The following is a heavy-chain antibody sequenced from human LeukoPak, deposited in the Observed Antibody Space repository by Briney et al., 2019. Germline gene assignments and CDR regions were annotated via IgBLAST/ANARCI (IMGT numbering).Heavy chain of an antibody. J-gene: IGHJ4*02. Sequence: PGGSLRLSCAASGFSFRSFGMHWVRQAPGKGLEWVTGVLHDGSYKYYADSVKGRFTISTGNSKNTLYLQMNSLRAEDTAVYYCARDKGTYYFDYWGQGTLVTVSS. D-gene: IGHD3/OR15-3a*01. CDR1: GFSFRSFG. CDR3: ARDKGTYYFDY. CDR2: VLHDGSYK. V-gene: IGHV3-33*01.